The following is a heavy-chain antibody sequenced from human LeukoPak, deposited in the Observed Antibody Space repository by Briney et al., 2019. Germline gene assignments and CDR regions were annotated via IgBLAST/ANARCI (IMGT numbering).Heavy chain of an antibody. D-gene: IGHD6-19*01. CDR3: ASDIAVAWYYFDY. V-gene: IGHV1-46*01. CDR1: GYTFTSYD. J-gene: IGHJ4*02. CDR2: INPSGGST. Sequence: ASVKVSCKASGYTFTSYDINWVRQATGQGLEWMGIINPSGGSTSYAQKFQGRVTMTRDTSTSTVYMELSSLRSEDTAVYYCASDIAVAWYYFDYWGQGTLVTVSS.